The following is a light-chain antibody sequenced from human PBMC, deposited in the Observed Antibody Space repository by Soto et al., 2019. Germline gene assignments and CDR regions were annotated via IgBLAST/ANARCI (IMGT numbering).Light chain of an antibody. CDR1: QGIRND. V-gene: IGKV1-6*01. Sequence: ALQMTQSPSSLSASVGDRVTITCRASQGIRNDLAWYQQKPGKAPNLLIYTASTLQSGVPSRFSGSGSGTDFTLTISSLQPEDFATYYCLQDYTYPRTFGQGTKVEIK. J-gene: IGKJ1*01. CDR2: TAS. CDR3: LQDYTYPRT.